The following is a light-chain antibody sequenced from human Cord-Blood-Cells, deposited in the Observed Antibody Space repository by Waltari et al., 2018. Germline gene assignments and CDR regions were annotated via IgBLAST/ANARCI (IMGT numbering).Light chain of an antibody. CDR3: QQYGSSPRT. CDR2: GAS. J-gene: IGKJ1*01. Sequence: EIVLTQSTGTLSLSPGERSTLSCRASQSVSSSYLAWYQQKPGQAPRLLIYGASSMATGIPERFSGSGSGTEFTLTISRLEPEDFAVYYCQQYGSSPRTFGQGTKVEIK. CDR1: QSVSSSY. V-gene: IGKV3-20*01.